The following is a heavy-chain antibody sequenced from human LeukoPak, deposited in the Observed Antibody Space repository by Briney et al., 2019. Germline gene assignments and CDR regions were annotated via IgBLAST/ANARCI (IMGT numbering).Heavy chain of an antibody. J-gene: IGHJ4*02. CDR2: INPNSGGT. Sequence: ASVKVSCKASGYTFTSYYMHWVRQAPGQGLEWMGWINPNSGGTNYAQKFQGWVTMTRDTSISTAYMELSRLRSDDTAVYYCARAGSTWGYYDSSGYQGFDYWGQGTLVTVSS. V-gene: IGHV1-2*04. CDR3: ARAGSTWGYYDSSGYQGFDY. D-gene: IGHD3-22*01. CDR1: GYTFTSYY.